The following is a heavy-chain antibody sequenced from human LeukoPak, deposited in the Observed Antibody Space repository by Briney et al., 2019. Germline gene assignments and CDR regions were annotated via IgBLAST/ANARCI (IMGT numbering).Heavy chain of an antibody. CDR1: GYTFTDYY. CDR3: ATLRGTMIVVDVFDY. CDR2: VDPEDGET. D-gene: IGHD3-22*01. V-gene: IGHV1-69-2*01. J-gene: IGHJ4*02. Sequence: ASVKVSCKVSGYTFTDYYMHWVQQAPGKGLEWMGLVDPEDGETIYAVKFQGRVTITADTSTDTAYMELSSLRSEDTAVYYCATLRGTMIVVDVFDYWGQGTLVTVSS.